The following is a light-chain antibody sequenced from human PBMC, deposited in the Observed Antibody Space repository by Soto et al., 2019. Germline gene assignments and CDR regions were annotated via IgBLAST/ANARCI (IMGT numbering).Light chain of an antibody. CDR1: QRVNTC. Sequence: DIQMTQSPSTLSASVGDRVSITCRASQRVNTCLAWYQQKPGKAPTLLIYDASSLQSGVPSRFIGSGSGTEFTLTISSLQPDDFATYYCQQYQIDWTFGQGTKVDIK. CDR3: QQYQIDWT. J-gene: IGKJ1*01. CDR2: DAS. V-gene: IGKV1-5*01.